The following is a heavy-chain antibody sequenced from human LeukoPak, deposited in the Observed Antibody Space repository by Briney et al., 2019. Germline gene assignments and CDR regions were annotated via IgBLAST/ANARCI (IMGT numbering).Heavy chain of an antibody. D-gene: IGHD5-18*01. CDR2: INHSGST. CDR1: GGSFSGYY. V-gene: IGHV4-34*01. Sequence: ASETLSLTCAVYGGSFSGYYWSWIRQPPGKGLEWIGEINHSGSTNYNPSLKSRVTISVGTSKNQFSLKLSSVTAADTAVYYCARQSATQLWYFDYWGQGSLVIVSS. J-gene: IGHJ4*02. CDR3: ARQSATQLWYFDY.